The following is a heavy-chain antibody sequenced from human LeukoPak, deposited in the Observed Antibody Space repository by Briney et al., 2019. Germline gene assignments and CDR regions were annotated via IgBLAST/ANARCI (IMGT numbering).Heavy chain of an antibody. CDR1: GFTFSSYG. J-gene: IGHJ2*01. D-gene: IGHD4-17*01. Sequence: PGGSLRLSCAASGFTFSSYGMSWVRQAPGKGLEWVSAISGSGGSTYYADSVKGRFTISRDNAKNSVYLQLNSLTPADTAVYYCARDLRAGGTWSYGVYFDLWGRGTLVTVSS. CDR2: ISGSGGST. V-gene: IGHV3-23*01. CDR3: ARDLRAGGTWSYGVYFDL.